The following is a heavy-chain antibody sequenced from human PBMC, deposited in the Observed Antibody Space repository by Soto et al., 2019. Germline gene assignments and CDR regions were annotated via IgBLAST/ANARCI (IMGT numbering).Heavy chain of an antibody. CDR1: GFTFSSYG. D-gene: IGHD3-3*01. CDR3: SKDREGRPLYDFWSGYYNEVGWFVP. J-gene: IGHJ5*02. V-gene: IGHV3-30*18. Sequence: QVQLVESGGGVVQPGRSLRLSCAASGFTFSSYGMHWVRQAPGKGLEWVAVISYDGSNKYYADSVKGRFTISRDNSKNTLYLQMNSLGAEDTSVFFCSKDREGRPLYDFWSGYYNEVGWFVPWGQGTLVTVSS. CDR2: ISYDGSNK.